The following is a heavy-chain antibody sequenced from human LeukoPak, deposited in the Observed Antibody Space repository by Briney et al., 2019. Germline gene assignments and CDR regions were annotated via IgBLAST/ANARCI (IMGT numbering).Heavy chain of an antibody. CDR1: GYTFPSYA. J-gene: IGHJ4*02. V-gene: IGHV1-3*01. CDR3: ARDGTKYYYDSSGYQDY. Sequence: ASVKVSCKASGYTFPSYAMHWVRQAPGQRLEWMGWINAGNGNTKYSRKFQGRVTITRDTSASTAYMELSSLRSEDTAVYYCARDGTKYYYDSSGYQDYWGQGTLVTLSS. D-gene: IGHD3-22*01. CDR2: INAGNGNT.